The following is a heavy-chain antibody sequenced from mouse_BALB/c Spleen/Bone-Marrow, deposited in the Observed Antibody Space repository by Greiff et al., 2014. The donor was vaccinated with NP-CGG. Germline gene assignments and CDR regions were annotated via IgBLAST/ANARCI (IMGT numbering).Heavy chain of an antibody. Sequence: SGPELVKPGASMKISCKASGYSFTGYTTNWVKQSHGKNLEWIGLINPYNGGTSYNQKFKGKATLTVDKSSSTAYMELLSLTSEDSAVYYCARGYGSSYGYAMDYWGQGTSVTVSS. CDR3: ARGYGSSYGYAMDY. J-gene: IGHJ4*01. CDR2: INPYNGGT. D-gene: IGHD1-1*01. V-gene: IGHV1-26*01. CDR1: GYSFTGYT.